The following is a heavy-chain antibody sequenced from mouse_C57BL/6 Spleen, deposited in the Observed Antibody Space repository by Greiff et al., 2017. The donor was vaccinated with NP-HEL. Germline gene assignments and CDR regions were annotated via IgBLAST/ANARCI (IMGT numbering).Heavy chain of an antibody. V-gene: IGHV14-3*01. CDR1: GFNIKNTY. D-gene: IGHD2-12*01. CDR3: ARDFYSSGGFAY. J-gene: IGHJ3*01. Sequence: VQLQQSVAELVRPGASVKLSCTASGFNIKNTYMHWVKQRPEQGLEWIGRIDPANGNTKYAPKFQGKATITADTSSNTAYLQLSSLTSVDSYIYCCARDFYSSGGFAYWGQGTLVTVSA. CDR2: IDPANGNT.